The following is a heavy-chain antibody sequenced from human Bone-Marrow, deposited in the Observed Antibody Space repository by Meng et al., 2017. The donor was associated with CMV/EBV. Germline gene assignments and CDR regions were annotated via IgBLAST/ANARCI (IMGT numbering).Heavy chain of an antibody. CDR1: GGSISSYY. J-gene: IGHJ6*02. Sequence: SETLSLTCTVSGGSISSYYWSWIRQHPGKGLEWIGYIYYSGSTYYNPSLKSRVTISVDTSKNQFSLKLSSVTAADTAVYYCARNNGSGRSSKRVYYGMDVWGQGTTVTVSS. V-gene: IGHV4-59*06. D-gene: IGHD3-10*01. CDR2: IYYSGST. CDR3: ARNNGSGRSSKRVYYGMDV.